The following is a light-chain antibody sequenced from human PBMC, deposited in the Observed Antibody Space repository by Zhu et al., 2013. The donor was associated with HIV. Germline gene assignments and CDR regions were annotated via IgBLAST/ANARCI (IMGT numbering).Light chain of an antibody. CDR3: NSHRSGTTLVL. V-gene: IGLV2-14*02. J-gene: IGLJ2*01. Sequence: QSALTQPASVSGSPGQSITISCTGTGTDVGSYNLVSWYQQHPGKAPKLLIYEGTTRPSGISDRFSGSKSGNTASLTISGLQDDDEAEYYCNSHRSGTTLVLFGGGTKVTVL. CDR2: EGT. CDR1: GTDVGSYNL.